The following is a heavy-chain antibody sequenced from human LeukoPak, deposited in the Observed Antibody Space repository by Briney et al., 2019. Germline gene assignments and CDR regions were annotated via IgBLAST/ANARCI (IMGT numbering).Heavy chain of an antibody. CDR2: ISGSGGST. D-gene: IGHD3-10*01. V-gene: IGHV3-23*01. J-gene: IGHJ4*02. Sequence: GGSLRLSCAASGFTFSSHAMSWVRQAPGKGLEWVSAISGSGGSTYYADSVKGRFTISRDNSKNTLYLQMNSLRAEDTAVYYCAKEGDYYGSGEIDYWGQGTLVTVSS. CDR3: AKEGDYYGSGEIDY. CDR1: GFTFSSHA.